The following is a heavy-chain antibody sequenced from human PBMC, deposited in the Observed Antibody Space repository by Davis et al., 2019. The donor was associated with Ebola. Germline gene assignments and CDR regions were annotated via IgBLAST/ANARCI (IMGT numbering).Heavy chain of an antibody. Sequence: ASVKVSCKASGYIFSDYGITWVRQAPGQGLEWMGWMSPYSGITNYPQKFQGRVTMTADTSTSTAYMELRSLRSDDTAVYYCARAMGPIAAAANVWFDPGGQGTLVTVSS. V-gene: IGHV1-18*01. CDR2: MSPYSGIT. D-gene: IGHD6-13*01. CDR3: ARAMGPIAAAANVWFDP. J-gene: IGHJ5*02. CDR1: GYIFSDYG.